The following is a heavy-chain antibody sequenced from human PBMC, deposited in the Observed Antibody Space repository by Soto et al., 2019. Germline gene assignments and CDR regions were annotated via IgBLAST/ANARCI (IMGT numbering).Heavy chain of an antibody. CDR1: GFTFSNAW. V-gene: IGHV3-15*01. CDR2: IKSKTDGGTT. Sequence: PGGSLRLSCATSGFTFSNAWMSWVRQAPGKGLEWVGRIKSKTDGGTTDYAAPVKGRFTISRDDSKNTLYLQMNSLKTEDTAVYYCTTVYYDYIWGSYRQAYFDYWGQATLVTVPS. J-gene: IGHJ4*02. D-gene: IGHD3-16*02. CDR3: TTVYYDYIWGSYRQAYFDY.